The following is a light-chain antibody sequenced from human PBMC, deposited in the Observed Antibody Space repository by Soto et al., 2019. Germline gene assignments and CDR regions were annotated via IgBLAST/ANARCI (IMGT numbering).Light chain of an antibody. J-gene: IGLJ1*01. Sequence: SVLTQPPSVSGSPGQAVTISCTGTSSDVGSYNRVSWYQQPPGTAPKLMIYEVSNRPSGAPDRFSGSKSGNTASLTISGLQAEDEADYYCSSYTSSSTYVFGTGTKVT. V-gene: IGLV2-18*02. CDR2: EVS. CDR3: SSYTSSSTYV. CDR1: SSDVGSYNR.